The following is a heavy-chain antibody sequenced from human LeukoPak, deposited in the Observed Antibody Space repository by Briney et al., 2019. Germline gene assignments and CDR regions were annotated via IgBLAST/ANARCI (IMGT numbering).Heavy chain of an antibody. J-gene: IGHJ4*02. V-gene: IGHV4-61*02. D-gene: IGHD4-23*01. CDR1: GGSISSGSYY. CDR3: ARESSYGGNLPFDY. CDR2: IYTSGST. Sequence: PSQTLSLTCTVSGGSISSGSYYWSWIRQPAGKGLEWIGRIYTSGSTNYNPSLKSRVTISVDTSKNQFSLKLSSVTAADTAVYYCARESSYGGNLPFDYWGQGTLVTVSS.